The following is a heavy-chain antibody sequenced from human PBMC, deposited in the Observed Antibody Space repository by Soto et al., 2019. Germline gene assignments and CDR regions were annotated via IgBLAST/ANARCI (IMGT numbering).Heavy chain of an antibody. CDR3: ARGTPMVRGVRTFDI. D-gene: IGHD3-10*01. Sequence: QVQLVESGGGVVQPGRSLRLSCAASGFTFSSYGMHWARQAPGKGLEWVAVIWYDGSNKYYADSVKGRFTISRDNSKNTLYLQMNSLRAEDTAVYYCARGTPMVRGVRTFDIWGQGTMVTVSS. CDR1: GFTFSSYG. J-gene: IGHJ3*02. CDR2: IWYDGSNK. V-gene: IGHV3-33*01.